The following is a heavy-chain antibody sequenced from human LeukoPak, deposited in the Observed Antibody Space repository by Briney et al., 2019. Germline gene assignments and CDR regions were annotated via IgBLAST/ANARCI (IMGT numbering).Heavy chain of an antibody. J-gene: IGHJ4*02. D-gene: IGHD1-26*01. CDR1: GFTFSSYS. V-gene: IGHV3-30*03. CDR2: ISYGGSDK. CDR3: ARSIVVGATHLDY. Sequence: GGSLRLSCAASGFTFSSYSMNWVRQAPGKGLEWVAVISYGGSDKYYADTVKGRFTISRDNSKNTLYLEMNSLKAEDTAVYYCARSIVVGATHLDYWGQGTLVTVSS.